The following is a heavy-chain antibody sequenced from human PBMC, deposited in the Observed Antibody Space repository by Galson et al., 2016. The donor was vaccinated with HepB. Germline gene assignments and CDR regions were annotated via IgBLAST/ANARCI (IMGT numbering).Heavy chain of an antibody. V-gene: IGHV3-30*03. CDR1: GFPFSAYG. CDR3: VVSVYYR. Sequence: SLRLSCAASGFPFSAYGTSWVRQAPGKGLEWVSDISYDASSLHYAGSVKGRFTVSRDNSGHTLYLQMNSLIPEDTAVYYCVVSVYYRWGRGTLVTVSS. CDR2: ISYDASSL. J-gene: IGHJ5*02. D-gene: IGHD3-22*01.